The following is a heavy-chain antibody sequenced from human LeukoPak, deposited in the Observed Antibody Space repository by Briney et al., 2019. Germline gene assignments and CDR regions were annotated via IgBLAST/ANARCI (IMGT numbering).Heavy chain of an antibody. D-gene: IGHD6-13*01. CDR3: ASGYYYFMDV. V-gene: IGHV4-59*01. J-gene: IGHJ6*03. CDR2: LYYTGTT. CDR1: GGSISSNY. Sequence: PSETLSLTCTVSGGSISSNYWSWIRQPAGKGLEWIGLLYYTGTTNYNSSLKGRATISADTSKKYFSLKLTSVTAADTAVYYCASGYYYFMDVWGKGTTVTVSS.